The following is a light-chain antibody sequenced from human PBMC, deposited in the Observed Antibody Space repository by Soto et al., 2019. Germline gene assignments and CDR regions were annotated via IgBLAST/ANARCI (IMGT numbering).Light chain of an antibody. V-gene: IGKV1-33*01. Sequence: DIQMTQSPSSLSASVGDRVTITCRASQSISSYLNWYQQKPGKAPKLLIYDASNLETGVPSRFSGSGSGTDFTFTISSLQPEDFATYYCQQSYSQWTFGQGTKVDIK. CDR1: QSISSY. CDR3: QQSYSQWT. J-gene: IGKJ1*01. CDR2: DAS.